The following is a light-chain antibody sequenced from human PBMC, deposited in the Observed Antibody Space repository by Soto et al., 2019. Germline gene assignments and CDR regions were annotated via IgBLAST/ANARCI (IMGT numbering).Light chain of an antibody. J-gene: IGKJ1*01. CDR3: QQSYSTPWT. Sequence: DIVMTQSTLSLPVTPGEPASISCRSSQSLLFSNGYNYLDWYLQKPGQSPQLLIYLGSDRASGVPDRFSGSGSGTDFTLKISRVEAEDSATCYCQQSYSTPWTLGLGTKVDIK. CDR2: LGS. V-gene: IGKV2-28*01. CDR1: QSLLFSNGYNY.